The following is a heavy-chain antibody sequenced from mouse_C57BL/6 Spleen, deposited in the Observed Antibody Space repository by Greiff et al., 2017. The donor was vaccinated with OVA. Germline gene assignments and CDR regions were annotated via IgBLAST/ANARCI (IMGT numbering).Heavy chain of an antibody. J-gene: IGHJ4*01. V-gene: IGHV1-26*01. CDR3: ARRSSYVYYYAMDY. D-gene: IGHD1-1*01. CDR2: INPNNGGT. CDR1: GYTFTDYY. Sequence: EVQLQQSGPELVKPGASVKISCKASGYTFTDYYMNWVKQSHGKSLEWIGDINPNNGGTSYNQKFKGKATLTVDKSSSTAYMELRSLTSEDSAVYYCARRSSYVYYYAMDYWGQGTSVTVSS.